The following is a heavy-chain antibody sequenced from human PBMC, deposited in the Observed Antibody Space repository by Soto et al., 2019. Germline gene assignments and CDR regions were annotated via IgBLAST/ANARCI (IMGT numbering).Heavy chain of an antibody. V-gene: IGHV3-30*18. CDR2: ISDDGDKR. D-gene: IGHD1-26*01. Sequence: GGSLRLSCVGPGFTFSNYGMHWVRQPPGKGLEWVALISDDGDKRYYADSVRGRLIISRDNSKDTLYLQMNSLGPDDTAVYFCAKARVRIVGANSFDYWGQGTPVTV. J-gene: IGHJ4*02. CDR1: GFTFSNYG. CDR3: AKARVRIVGANSFDY.